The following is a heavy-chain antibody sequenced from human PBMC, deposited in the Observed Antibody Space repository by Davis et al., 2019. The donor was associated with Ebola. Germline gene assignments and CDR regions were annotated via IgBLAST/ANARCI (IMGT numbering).Heavy chain of an antibody. CDR2: ISYSGST. J-gene: IGHJ6*02. Sequence: SETLSLTCTVSGGSISSYYWSWIRQLPGKGLEWIGYISYSGSTNYNPSLKSRVTISVDTSKNQFSLKLSSVTAADTAVYYWARDHGVVPAAVVWGMDVWGQGTTVTVSS. CDR3: ARDHGVVPAAVVWGMDV. D-gene: IGHD2-2*01. V-gene: IGHV4-59*01. CDR1: GGSISSYY.